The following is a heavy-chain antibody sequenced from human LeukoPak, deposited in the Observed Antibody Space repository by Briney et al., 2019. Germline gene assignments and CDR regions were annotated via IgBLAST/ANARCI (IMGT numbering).Heavy chain of an antibody. Sequence: PSETLSLTCAVYGGSFSGYYWSWIRQPPGKGLEWIGEINHSASTNYNPSLKSRVTISVDMSKNQFSLKLSSVTAADTAIYHCARGWQWQKYNWFDPWGQGTLVTVSS. J-gene: IGHJ5*02. CDR3: ARGWQWQKYNWFDP. CDR2: INHSAST. V-gene: IGHV4-34*01. CDR1: GGSFSGYY. D-gene: IGHD6-19*01.